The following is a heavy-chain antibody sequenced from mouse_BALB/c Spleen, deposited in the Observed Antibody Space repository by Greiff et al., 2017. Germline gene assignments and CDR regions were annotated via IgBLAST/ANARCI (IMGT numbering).Heavy chain of an antibody. J-gene: IGHJ4*01. V-gene: IGHV1-7*01. CDR1: GYTFTSYW. Sequence: QVQLQQSGAELAKPGASVKMSCKASGYTFTSYWMHWVKQRPGQGLEWIGYINPSTGYTEYNQKFKDKATLTADKSSSTAYMQLSSLTSEDSAVYYCARYTDYYAMDDWGQGTSVTVSA. CDR3: ARYTDYYAMDD. CDR2: INPSTGYT.